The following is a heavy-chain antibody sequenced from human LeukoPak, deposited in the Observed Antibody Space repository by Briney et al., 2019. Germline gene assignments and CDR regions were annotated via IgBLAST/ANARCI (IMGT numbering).Heavy chain of an antibody. D-gene: IGHD3-10*01. J-gene: IGHJ5*02. CDR2: IYTSGST. CDR1: GGSISSYY. CDR3: ARVFYGSGRNWFDP. Sequence: PSETLSLTCTVSGGSISSYYWSWIRQPAGKGLEWIGRIYTSGSTNYNPSLKSRVTMSVDTSKNQFSLKLSSVTAADTAVYYCARVFYGSGRNWFDPWGQGTLVTVSP. V-gene: IGHV4-4*07.